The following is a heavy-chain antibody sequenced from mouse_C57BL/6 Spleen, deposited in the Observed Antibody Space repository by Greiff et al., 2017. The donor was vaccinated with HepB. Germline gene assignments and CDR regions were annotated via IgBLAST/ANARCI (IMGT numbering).Heavy chain of an antibody. D-gene: IGHD1-2*01. CDR3: ARAYYGTRYFDV. J-gene: IGHJ1*03. CDR2: IDPSDSYT. Sequence: QVQLQQPGAELVMPGASVKLSCKASGYTFTSYWMHWVKQRPGQGLEWIGEIDPSDSYTNYNQKFKGKSTLTVDKSSSTAYLQLSSLTSEDSAVYYCARAYYGTRYFDVWGTGTTVTVSS. CDR1: GYTFTSYW. V-gene: IGHV1-69*01.